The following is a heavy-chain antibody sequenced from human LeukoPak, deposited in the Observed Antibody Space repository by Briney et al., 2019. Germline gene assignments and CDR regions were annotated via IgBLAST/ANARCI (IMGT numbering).Heavy chain of an antibody. V-gene: IGHV4-39*01. CDR1: GGSISSHYY. J-gene: IGHJ4*02. CDR3: ARGRPPLRLVWGRFYFDY. D-gene: IGHD5-12*01. Sequence: PSETLSLTCTVSGGSISSHYYWIWIRQPPGKGLEWIGSIYYSGSTYYNPSLKSRVTISVDTSKNQFSLKLSSVTAADTAVYYCARGRPPLRLVWGRFYFDYWGQGTLVTVSS. CDR2: IYYSGST.